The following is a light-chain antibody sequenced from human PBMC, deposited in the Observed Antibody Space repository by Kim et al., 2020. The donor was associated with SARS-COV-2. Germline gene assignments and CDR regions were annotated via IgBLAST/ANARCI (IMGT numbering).Light chain of an antibody. J-gene: IGKJ4*01. V-gene: IGKV3-15*01. Sequence: LPGERATLSCRARQSVSSHLAWYQQKPGQAPRLLIYGASTRATGIPARFSGSGSGTEFTLTISSLQSEDFAVYYCQQYNNWPPLTFGGGTKVDIK. CDR1: QSVSSH. CDR3: QQYNNWPPLT. CDR2: GAS.